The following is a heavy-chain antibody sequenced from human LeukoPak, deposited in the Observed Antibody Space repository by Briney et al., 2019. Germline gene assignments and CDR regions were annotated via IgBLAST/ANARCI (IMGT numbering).Heavy chain of an antibody. CDR2: ISYDGGNK. CDR1: GFIFSNFA. CDR3: ASYSDTAPFDY. Sequence: PGGSLRLSCAASGFIFSNFAVHWVRQAPGKGLEWVALISYDGGNKFYADSVKGRFTISRDNSKNTLYLQMNSLRPEDTAVYSCASYSDTAPFDYWGQGTLVTVSS. D-gene: IGHD4-17*01. J-gene: IGHJ4*02. V-gene: IGHV3-30*04.